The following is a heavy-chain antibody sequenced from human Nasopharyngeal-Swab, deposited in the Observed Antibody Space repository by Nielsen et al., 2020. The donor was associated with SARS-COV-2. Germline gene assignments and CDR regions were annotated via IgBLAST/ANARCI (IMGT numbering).Heavy chain of an antibody. CDR2: ISAYNGNT. CDR3: AREARGYSGYETNNDAFDI. Sequence: ASVKVSCKASGYTFTNYGISWVRQAPGQGLEWMGWISAYNGNTNYAQKFQGRVTMTTDTSTSTAYMELRSLRSDDTAVYYCAREARGYSGYETNNDAFDIWGQGTMVTVSS. D-gene: IGHD5-12*01. V-gene: IGHV1-18*01. J-gene: IGHJ3*02. CDR1: GYTFTNYG.